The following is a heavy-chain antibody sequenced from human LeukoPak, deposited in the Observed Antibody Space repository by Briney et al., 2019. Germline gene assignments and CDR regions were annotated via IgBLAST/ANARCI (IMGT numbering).Heavy chain of an antibody. J-gene: IGHJ4*02. CDR2: IIPILGIA. CDR1: GGTFSSYA. V-gene: IGHV1-69*04. D-gene: IGHD6-19*01. Sequence: SAKVSCKASGGTFSSYAISWVRQAPGQGLEWMGRIIPILGIANYAQKFQGRVTITADKSTSTAYMELSSLRSEDTAVYYCILAGTTTIFDYWGQGTLVTVSS. CDR3: ILAGTTTIFDY.